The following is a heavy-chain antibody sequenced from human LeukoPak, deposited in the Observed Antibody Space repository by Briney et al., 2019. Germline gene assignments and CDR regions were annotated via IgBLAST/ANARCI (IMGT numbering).Heavy chain of an antibody. V-gene: IGHV3-15*01. Sequence: GSLRLSCAASGFTFSNAWVSWVRQAPGEGLELGGRIKSKTDGGTTDYAAPVKGRFTISRDDSKNTLYLQMNSLKTEDTAVYYCTTGGRDIVVVPAAIGWGQGTLVTVSS. CDR3: TTGGRDIVVVPAAIG. J-gene: IGHJ4*02. CDR2: IKSKTDGGTT. D-gene: IGHD2-2*01. CDR1: GFTFSNAW.